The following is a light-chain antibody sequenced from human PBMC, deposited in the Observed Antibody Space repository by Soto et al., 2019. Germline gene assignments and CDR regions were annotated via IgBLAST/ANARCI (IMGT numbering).Light chain of an antibody. CDR3: QQYETLDT. J-gene: IGKJ2*01. CDR2: DTS. V-gene: IGKV1-33*01. CDR1: QDISIY. Sequence: IQMTQSPSSLSASVGDSVTITCQASQDISIYLHWYQQHPGKALKLLIYDTSNLEAGVPSRFSGSGSGTHFSLTLISLQPEDFATYYCQQYETLDTFGPGTKLEI.